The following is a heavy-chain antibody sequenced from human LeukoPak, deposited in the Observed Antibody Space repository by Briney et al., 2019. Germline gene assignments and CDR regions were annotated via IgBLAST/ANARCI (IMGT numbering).Heavy chain of an antibody. Sequence: GASVKVSCKTSGYTFTSYYIHWIRQAPGQGLEWMGWISAYNGNTNYAQKLQGRVTMTTDTSTSTAYMELRSLRSDDTAVYYCARGSTVTTDFDYWGQGTLVTVSS. J-gene: IGHJ4*02. CDR2: ISAYNGNT. CDR3: ARGSTVTTDFDY. CDR1: GYTFTSYY. V-gene: IGHV1-18*04. D-gene: IGHD4-17*01.